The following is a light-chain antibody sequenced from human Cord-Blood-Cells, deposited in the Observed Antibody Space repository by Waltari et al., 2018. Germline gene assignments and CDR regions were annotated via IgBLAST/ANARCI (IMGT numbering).Light chain of an antibody. Sequence: SYELTQPPSVSVSPGQTARITCSGAALPKKYAYWYQQKSGKAPVLVIYEDSKRPSGIPERFSGSSSGTMATLTISGAQVEDEADYYCYSTDSSGNHAVFGGGTQLTVL. CDR1: ALPKKY. J-gene: IGLJ7*01. V-gene: IGLV3-10*01. CDR2: EDS. CDR3: YSTDSSGNHAV.